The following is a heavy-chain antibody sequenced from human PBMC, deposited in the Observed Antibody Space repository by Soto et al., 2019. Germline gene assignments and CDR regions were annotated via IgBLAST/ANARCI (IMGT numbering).Heavy chain of an antibody. CDR2: IYSGGST. CDR3: ARVQRITVTTGGGYYYSYGMDV. J-gene: IGHJ6*02. V-gene: IGHV3-53*01. Sequence: GGSLRLSCAASGFTVSSNYMSWVRQAPGKGLEWVSVIYSGGSTYYADSVKGRFTISRDNSKNTLYLQMNSLRAEDTAVYYCARVQRITVTTGGGYYYSYGMDVWGQGTTVTVSS. CDR1: GFTVSSNY. D-gene: IGHD1-20*01.